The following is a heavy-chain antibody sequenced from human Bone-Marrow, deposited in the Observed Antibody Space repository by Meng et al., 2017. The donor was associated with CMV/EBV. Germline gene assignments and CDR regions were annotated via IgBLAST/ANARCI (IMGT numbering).Heavy chain of an antibody. J-gene: IGHJ6*02. D-gene: IGHD1-1*01. CDR3: ARYLSTRNGADV. CDR2: ISSSSSYI. V-gene: IGHV3-21*04. CDR1: GFTFNSYS. Sequence: GGSLRLSCAASGFTFNSYSMNWVRQAPGKGLEWVSSISSSSSYIYYADSVKGRFTISRDNAKNSLYLQMNSLRAEDTALYYCARYLSTRNGADVWGQGTTVTVSS.